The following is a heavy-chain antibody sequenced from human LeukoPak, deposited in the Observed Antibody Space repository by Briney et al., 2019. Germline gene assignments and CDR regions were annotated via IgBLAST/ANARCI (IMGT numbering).Heavy chain of an antibody. Sequence: ASVKVSCKASGYTFTSYYMHWVRQAPGQGXEWMGIINPSDGSTNYAQKFQGRVTMTRDRSRSTVYLELSSLRSEDTAVYYCTRPKDSGSHLFLFDYWGQGTLVTVSS. D-gene: IGHD1-26*01. CDR2: INPSDGST. V-gene: IGHV1-46*01. CDR1: GYTFTSYY. J-gene: IGHJ4*02. CDR3: TRPKDSGSHLFLFDY.